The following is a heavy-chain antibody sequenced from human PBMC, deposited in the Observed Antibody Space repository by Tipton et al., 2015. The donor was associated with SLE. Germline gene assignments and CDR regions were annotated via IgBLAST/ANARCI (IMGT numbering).Heavy chain of an antibody. CDR2: IYYRGST. CDR3: ARLWVTTGHFDY. D-gene: IGHD4-17*01. V-gene: IGHV4-39*01. J-gene: IGHJ4*02. CDR1: GGSISSSTYY. Sequence: GLVKPSETLSLICTVSGGSISSSTYYWVWIRQPPGKGLEWIGSIYYRGSTYYNPSLQSRVTIFVDTSKNQFSLKLSSVTAADTAVYYCARLWVTTGHFDYWGQGTLVTVSA.